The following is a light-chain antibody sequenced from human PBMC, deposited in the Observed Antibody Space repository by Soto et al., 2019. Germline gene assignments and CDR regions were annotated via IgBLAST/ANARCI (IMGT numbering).Light chain of an antibody. CDR1: QSLTRN. Sequence: EIVMTQSPATLSVSPLEIVTLSSMASQSLTRNLAWYQHKPGQSPRLLIYGASARATGIPDRFSGGGSGTDFTLTISRLEPEDFAVYYCQQFSSYPLTFGGGTKVDIK. V-gene: IGKV3-15*01. J-gene: IGKJ4*01. CDR3: QQFSSYPLT. CDR2: GAS.